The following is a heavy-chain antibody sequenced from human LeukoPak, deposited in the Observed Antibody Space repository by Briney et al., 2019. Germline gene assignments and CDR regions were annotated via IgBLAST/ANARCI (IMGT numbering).Heavy chain of an antibody. D-gene: IGHD3-10*02. J-gene: IGHJ4*02. CDR3: ARAAYVGANSWPGY. CDR1: GYTFTSYY. V-gene: IGHV1-2*02. Sequence: ASVKVSCKASGYTFTSYYMHWVRQAPGQGLEWLGWINPNSGGTNYAQKFQGRVTMTRDTSISTAYMELSSLRSDDTAVYYCARAAYVGANSWPGYWGQGTLVTVSS. CDR2: INPNSGGT.